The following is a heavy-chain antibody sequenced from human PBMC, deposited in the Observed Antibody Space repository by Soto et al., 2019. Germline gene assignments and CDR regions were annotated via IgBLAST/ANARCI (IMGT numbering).Heavy chain of an antibody. Sequence: GGSLRLSCAASGFTFRSYAMSWVRQAPGKGLEWVSGLSGSGATTSYADSVKGRFTISRDNSRNILYLQMSSLRSEDTAVYYCAKDWMTSYQLPQLLDKWGQGTLVTAPQ. D-gene: IGHD2-2*01. CDR2: LSGSGATT. J-gene: IGHJ4*02. CDR1: GFTFRSYA. V-gene: IGHV3-23*01. CDR3: AKDWMTSYQLPQLLDK.